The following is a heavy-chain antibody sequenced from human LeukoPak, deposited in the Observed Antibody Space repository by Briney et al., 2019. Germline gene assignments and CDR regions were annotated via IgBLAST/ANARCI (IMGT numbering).Heavy chain of an antibody. CDR1: GFTFDDYA. CDR2: ISSSSSTI. D-gene: IGHD3-22*01. V-gene: IGHV3-48*04. J-gene: IGHJ4*02. Sequence: GRSLRLSCAASGFTFDDYAMNWVRQAPGKGLEWVSYISSSSSTIYYADSVKGRFTISRDNAKNSLYLQMNSLRAEDTAVYYCARGIRGYYDSSGSGFDYWGQGTLVTVSS. CDR3: ARGIRGYYDSSGSGFDY.